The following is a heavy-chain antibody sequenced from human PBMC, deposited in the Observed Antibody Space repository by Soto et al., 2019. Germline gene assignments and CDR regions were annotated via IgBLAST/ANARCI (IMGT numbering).Heavy chain of an antibody. D-gene: IGHD3-22*01. CDR1: GFTFSSYG. CDR2: IWYDGSNK. V-gene: IGHV3-33*01. Sequence: QVQLVESGGGVVQPGRSLRLSCAASGFTFSSYGMHWVRQAPGKGLEWVAVIWYDGSNKYYADSVKGRFTISRDNSKNTLDLQMNSLRAEDTAVYYCAREYYYDSSGSESDYYYGMDVWGQGTTVTVSS. CDR3: AREYYYDSSGSESDYYYGMDV. J-gene: IGHJ6*02.